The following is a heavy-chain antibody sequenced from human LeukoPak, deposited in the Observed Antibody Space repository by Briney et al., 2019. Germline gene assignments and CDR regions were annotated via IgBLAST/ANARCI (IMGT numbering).Heavy chain of an antibody. CDR1: NYTFSDYD. D-gene: IGHD3-10*01. J-gene: IGHJ4*02. V-gene: IGHV1-2*02. Sequence: ASVKVSCKASNYTFSDYDVTWVRQAPGQGLEWMGWIHPRRGDTNYAQKFQGRVTMTRDTSINTAYLDLSSLRSDDTAVYYCARDGDYGTGSYYRGCIGSWGQGTPVTVSP. CDR3: ARDGDYGTGSYYRGCIGS. CDR2: IHPRRGDT.